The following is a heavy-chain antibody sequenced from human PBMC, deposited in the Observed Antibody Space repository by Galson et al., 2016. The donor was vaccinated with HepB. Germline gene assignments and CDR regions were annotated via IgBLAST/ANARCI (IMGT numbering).Heavy chain of an antibody. CDR1: GGSVTSGSYF. J-gene: IGHJ4*02. D-gene: IGHD4-23*01. CDR3: ARVHPRAVVLAY. V-gene: IGHV4-61*01. CDR2: IYYSGST. Sequence: ETLSLTCNVSGGSVTSGSYFWSWIRQPPGKGLEWIGYIYYSGSTNYNPSLKSRITISEGTTKSQFSLKLTSVTAEDTAVYYCARVHPRAVVLAYWGQGTLVTVSS.